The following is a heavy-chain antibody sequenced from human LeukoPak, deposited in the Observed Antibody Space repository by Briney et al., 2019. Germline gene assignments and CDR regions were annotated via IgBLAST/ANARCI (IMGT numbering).Heavy chain of an antibody. Sequence: SETLSLTCDVSGGTLSGYFWSWIRQSPGKGLEWIGSIYYSGSTYYNPSLKSRVTISVDTSKNQFSLKLSSVTAADTAVYYCARDFRSTVTRWPFYYFDYWGQGTLVTISS. J-gene: IGHJ4*02. CDR3: ARDFRSTVTRWPFYYFDY. CDR2: IYYSGST. CDR1: GGTLSGYF. D-gene: IGHD4-17*01. V-gene: IGHV4-39*07.